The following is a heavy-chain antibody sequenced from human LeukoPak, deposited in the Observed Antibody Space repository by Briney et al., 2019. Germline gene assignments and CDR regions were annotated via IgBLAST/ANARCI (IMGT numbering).Heavy chain of an antibody. CDR2: INPSGGT. CDR3: ARGSNRARLAN. Sequence: SETLSLTCGVSGESFSGYYWNWIRQPPGNGLEWIGEINPSGGTNYSPSLKSRATISVDTSTNQLSLKVTSVTAADTAVYYCARGSNRARLANWGRGTQVTVSS. V-gene: IGHV4-34*01. D-gene: IGHD3-16*01. J-gene: IGHJ4*02. CDR1: GESFSGYY.